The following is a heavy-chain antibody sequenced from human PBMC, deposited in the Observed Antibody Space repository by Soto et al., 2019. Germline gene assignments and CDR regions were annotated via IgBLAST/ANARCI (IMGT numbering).Heavy chain of an antibody. D-gene: IGHD5-12*01. CDR3: TTAETFGVATSPYYYYMDV. CDR2: IKSKTDGGTT. V-gene: IGHV3-15*01. J-gene: IGHJ6*03. CDR1: GFTFSNAW. Sequence: LGGSLRLSCAASGFTFSNAWMSWVRQAPGKGLEWVGRIKSKTDGGTTDYAAPVKGRFTISRDDSKNKLYLQMNSLKTEDTAVYYCTTAETFGVATSPYYYYMDVWGKGTTVTVSS.